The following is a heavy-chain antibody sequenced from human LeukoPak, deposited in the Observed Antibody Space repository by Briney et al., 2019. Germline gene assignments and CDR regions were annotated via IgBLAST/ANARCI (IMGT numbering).Heavy chain of an antibody. CDR3: ATLSRRGDYYYYYMDV. CDR2: IYYSGST. Sequence: SETLSLTCTVSGGSISSSSYYWGWIRQPPGKGLEWIGSIYYSGSTYYNPSLKSRVTISVDTSKNQFPLKLSSVTAADTAVYYCATLSRRGDYYYYYMDVWGKGTTVTVSS. CDR1: GGSISSSSYY. J-gene: IGHJ6*03. V-gene: IGHV4-39*01.